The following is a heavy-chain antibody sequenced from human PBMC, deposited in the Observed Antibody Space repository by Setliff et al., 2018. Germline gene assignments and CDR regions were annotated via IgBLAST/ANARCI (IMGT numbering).Heavy chain of an antibody. CDR2: INHSGST. J-gene: IGHJ4*02. Sequence: LTCAVYGGSFSGYYWSWIRQPPGKGLEWIGEINHSGSTNYNPSLKSRVTISVDTSKNQFSLKLSSVTAADTAVYYCARGRSNFWGYYFDYWGQGTLVTVSS. CDR3: ARGRSNFWGYYFDY. CDR1: GGSFSGYY. D-gene: IGHD3-3*01. V-gene: IGHV4-34*01.